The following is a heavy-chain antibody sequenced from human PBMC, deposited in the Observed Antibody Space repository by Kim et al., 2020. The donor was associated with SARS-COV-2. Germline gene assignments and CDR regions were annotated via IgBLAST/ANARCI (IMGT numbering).Heavy chain of an antibody. Sequence: GGSLRLPCAASGFTFSSYGMHWVRQAPGKGLEWVAVISYDGSNKYYADSVKGRFTIFRDNSKNTLYLQMNSLRAEDTAVYYCAKERPCSSTSCYNNYYYG. J-gene: IGHJ6*01. D-gene: IGHD2-2*02. CDR3: AKERPCSSTSCYNNYYYG. CDR2: ISYDGSNK. CDR1: GFTFSSYG. V-gene: IGHV3-30*18.